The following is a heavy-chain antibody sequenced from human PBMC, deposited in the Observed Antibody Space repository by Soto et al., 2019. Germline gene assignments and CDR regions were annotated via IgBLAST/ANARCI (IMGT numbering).Heavy chain of an antibody. CDR3: ASFKGYYFDY. V-gene: IGHV3-23*01. D-gene: IGHD3-16*01. CDR1: GFTFSSYA. J-gene: IGHJ4*02. Sequence: GSLRLSCAASGFTFSSYAMSWVRQAPGKGLEWVSAISGSGGSTYYADSVKGRFIISRDNSKNTLYLQMNSLRAEDTAVYYCASFKGYYFDYWGQGTLVTVSS. CDR2: ISGSGGST.